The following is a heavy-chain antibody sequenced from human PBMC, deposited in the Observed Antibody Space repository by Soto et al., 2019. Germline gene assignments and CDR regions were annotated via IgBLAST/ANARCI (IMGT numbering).Heavy chain of an antibody. CDR3: AKWYGSGSYLYYFGY. CDR1: GFTFSSSI. D-gene: IGHD3-10*01. CDR2: ISGSGGST. Sequence: GGSLRLSCTPSGFTFSSSIIHWVRQAPGKGLEWVSAISGSGGSTYYADSVKGRFTISRDNSKNTLYLQMNSLRAEDTAVYYCAKWYGSGSYLYYFGYWGQGTLVTVSS. J-gene: IGHJ4*02. V-gene: IGHV3-23*01.